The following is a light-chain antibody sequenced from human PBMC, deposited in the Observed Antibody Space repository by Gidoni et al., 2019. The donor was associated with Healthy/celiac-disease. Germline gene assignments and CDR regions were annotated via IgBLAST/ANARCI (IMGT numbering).Light chain of an antibody. Sequence: QSALTQPASVSGSPGQSITISCTGTSSDVGGYNYVSWYQQHPGKAPKVMIYEVRNRPSGVPDRFSGSKSGNTASLTISGLQAEDEADYYCSSYTSSSTWVFGGGTKLTVL. CDR3: SSYTSSSTWV. CDR1: SSDVGGYNY. CDR2: EVR. J-gene: IGLJ3*02. V-gene: IGLV2-14*01.